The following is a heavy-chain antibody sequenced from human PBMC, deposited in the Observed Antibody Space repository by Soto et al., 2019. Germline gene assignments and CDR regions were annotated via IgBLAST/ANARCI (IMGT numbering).Heavy chain of an antibody. CDR3: ATHPCGHRGN. CDR1: GGSVSSGSYY. J-gene: IGHJ4*02. Sequence: SETLSLTCTVSGGSVSSGSYYWSWIRQPPGKGLEWIGYIYYSGSTNYNPSLKSRVTISVDTSKNQFSLKLSSVTAADTAVYYCATHPCGHRGNWGQGTLVTVSS. V-gene: IGHV4-61*01. D-gene: IGHD3-16*01. CDR2: IYYSGST.